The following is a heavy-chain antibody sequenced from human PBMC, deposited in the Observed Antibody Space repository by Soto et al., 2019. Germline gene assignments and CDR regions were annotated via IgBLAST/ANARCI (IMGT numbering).Heavy chain of an antibody. J-gene: IGHJ1*01. V-gene: IGHV4-38-2*01. CDR1: GDSITRLYH. D-gene: IGHD3-3*01. CDR3: ARTDNVGYYQH. Sequence: SGTLSVTCAVSGDSITRLYHWAWIRQPPGRGLEWVASIYHSGTTYYNPSLKSRVTISVDTSKNQFSLNLRSVTAADSAVYYCARTDNVGYYQHFGQGNLVT. CDR2: IYHSGTT.